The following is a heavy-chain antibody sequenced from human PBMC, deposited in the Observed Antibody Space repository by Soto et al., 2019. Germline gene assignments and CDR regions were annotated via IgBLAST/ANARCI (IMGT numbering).Heavy chain of an antibody. CDR1: GGSISSESFY. J-gene: IGHJ4*01. Sequence: QVQLQESGPGLVKPSGTLSLTCSVSGGSISSESFYWSWVRQHPGKGLEWIGEISHGGNTNYKPSLKSRATISLDKSNNQFSLSLSFVTAADTALYYCATKTVAVAGLDWGHGTPVTVSS. V-gene: IGHV4-4*02. D-gene: IGHD6-13*01. CDR3: ATKTVAVAGLD. CDR2: ISHGGNT.